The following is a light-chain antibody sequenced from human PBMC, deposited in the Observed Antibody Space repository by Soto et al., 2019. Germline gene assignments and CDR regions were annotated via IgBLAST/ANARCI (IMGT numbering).Light chain of an antibody. CDR3: FSYAGTYSLV. CDR1: SSDVGGYNY. Sequence: QSALTQPRSVSGSPGQSVTMSCTGTSSDVGGYNYVSWYQQHPGKAPKLMIYDVSKRPSGVPDRFSGSKSGNTASLTISGLQAEDESDYYCFSYAGTYSLVFGGGTQLTVL. CDR2: DVS. V-gene: IGLV2-11*01. J-gene: IGLJ2*01.